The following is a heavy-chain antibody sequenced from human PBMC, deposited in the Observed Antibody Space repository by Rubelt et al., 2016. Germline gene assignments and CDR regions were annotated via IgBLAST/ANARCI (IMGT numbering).Heavy chain of an antibody. CDR1: GFTFSGIC. J-gene: IGHJ4*02. V-gene: IGHV3-74*01. Sequence: EVQLLESGGGLVQPGGSLRLSCAASGFTFSGICMPWARQGHGKGRVWLSRITGGVGATPYTDSVMGRLSISRDNAKNTLYLQMNSLRAEDTAVYYCARDGSLVAPDYWGQGTLVTVSS. D-gene: IGHD5-12*01. CDR3: ARDGSLVAPDY. CDR2: ITGGVGAT.